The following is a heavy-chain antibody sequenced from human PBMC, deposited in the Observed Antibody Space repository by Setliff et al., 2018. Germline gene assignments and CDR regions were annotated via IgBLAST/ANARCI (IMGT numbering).Heavy chain of an antibody. CDR3: ARRSSSGNGFDY. V-gene: IGHV1-46*01. J-gene: IGHJ4*02. CDR2: INPSGGST. CDR1: GYTFTSYY. D-gene: IGHD6-13*01. Sequence: ASVKVSCKASGYTFTSYYMHWVRQAPGQGLEWMGIINPSGGSTSYAQKFRGRVTMTRDTSTSTVYMELSSLRSEDTAVYYCARRSSSGNGFDYWGQGTQVTVSS.